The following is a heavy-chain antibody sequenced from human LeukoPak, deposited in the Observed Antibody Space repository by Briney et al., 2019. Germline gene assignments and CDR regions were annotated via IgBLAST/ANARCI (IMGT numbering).Heavy chain of an antibody. CDR2: LSGSGGST. J-gene: IGHJ4*02. Sequence: GGSLRLSCAVSGITLSNYGMTWVRQAPGKGLEWVAGLSGSGGSTSYADSVKGRFTISRDNAKNILYLQMNSLRAEDTAVYFCAKRGVVIRVILVGFHKEAYYFDSWGQGVLVTVSS. CDR3: AKRGVVIRVILVGFHKEAYYFDS. D-gene: IGHD3-22*01. CDR1: GITLSNYG. V-gene: IGHV3-23*01.